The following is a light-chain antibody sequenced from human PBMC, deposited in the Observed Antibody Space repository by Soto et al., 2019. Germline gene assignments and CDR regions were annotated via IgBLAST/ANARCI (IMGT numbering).Light chain of an antibody. J-gene: IGKJ5*01. CDR3: QQHNNWHTIT. CDR1: QSVSSN. CDR2: GAS. Sequence: EILMTQSPATLSVSPGERATLSCRASQSVSSNLAWYQQKPGQAPRLLIYGASTRATGIPASFSGSGSGTEFTLTISSLKSADVAVYYCQQHNNWHTITFGQGTRLEIK. V-gene: IGKV3-15*01.